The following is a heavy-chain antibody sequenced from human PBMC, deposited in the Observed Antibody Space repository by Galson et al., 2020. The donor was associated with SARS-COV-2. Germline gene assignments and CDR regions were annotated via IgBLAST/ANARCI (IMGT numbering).Heavy chain of an antibody. D-gene: IGHD3-16*01. CDR1: GFSLSTSGVG. Sequence: SGPTLVKPTQTLTLTCTFSGFSLSTSGVGVGWIRQPPGKALEWLALIFWNDDKRYSPSLKSRLTITKDTSKNQVVLTVTNMDPVDTATYYCAHIVWQHAARDYFDYWGQGTLVTVSS. CDR2: IFWNDDK. V-gene: IGHV2-5*01. J-gene: IGHJ4*02. CDR3: AHIVWQHAARDYFDY.